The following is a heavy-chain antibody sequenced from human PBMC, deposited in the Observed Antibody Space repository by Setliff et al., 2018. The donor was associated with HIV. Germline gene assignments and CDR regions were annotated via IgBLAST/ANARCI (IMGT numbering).Heavy chain of an antibody. CDR2: IYHTGIT. D-gene: IGHD3-22*01. CDR1: GGSIGSYC. J-gene: IGHJ5*02. CDR3: ASRVYYYDESAILREEGFVP. V-gene: IGHV4-59*08. Sequence: SETLSLTCTVSGGSIGSYCWSWIRQPPGKGLEWIGYIYHTGITNYNPSLKSRLSTSIDTSKNQFSLSLRSVTAADTAVYYCASRVYYYDESAILREEGFVPWGQGTLVTVSS.